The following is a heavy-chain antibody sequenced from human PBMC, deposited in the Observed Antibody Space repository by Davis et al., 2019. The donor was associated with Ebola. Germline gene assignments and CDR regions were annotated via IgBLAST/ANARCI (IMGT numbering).Heavy chain of an antibody. J-gene: IGHJ6*02. V-gene: IGHV4-59*11. Sequence: PSETLSLTCTISGVSITTHYWNWIRQPPGKGLEWIGSVYSSGSTNYNPSLKSRVTISLDMSEKQFSLRLTSVTTADTAVYYCARGRGDYSSSWYSYYNGQDVWARGPRSPSP. D-gene: IGHD6-13*01. CDR1: GVSITTHY. CDR3: ARGRGDYSSSWYSYYNGQDV. CDR2: VYSSGST.